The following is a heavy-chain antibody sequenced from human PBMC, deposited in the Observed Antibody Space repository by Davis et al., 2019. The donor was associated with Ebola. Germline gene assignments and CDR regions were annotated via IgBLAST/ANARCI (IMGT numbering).Heavy chain of an antibody. J-gene: IGHJ3*02. Sequence: SATLSLTCTVSGCSIRSYYWRWIRQHPGKGLEWIGYIYYSGSTNYNPSLKSRVTISVDTSKNQFSLKLSSVTAADTAVYYCARGLQWLPDAFDIWGQGTMVTVSS. CDR3: ARGLQWLPDAFDI. V-gene: IGHV4-59*01. D-gene: IGHD6-19*01. CDR2: IYYSGST. CDR1: GCSIRSYY.